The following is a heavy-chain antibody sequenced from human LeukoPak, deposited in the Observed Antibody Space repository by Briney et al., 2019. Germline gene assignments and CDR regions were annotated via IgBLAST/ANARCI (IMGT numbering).Heavy chain of an antibody. D-gene: IGHD6-13*01. CDR2: ISAYNGNT. CDR1: GGTFSSYA. CDR3: ARVSSSWYEALDY. Sequence: GASVKVSCKASGGTFSSYAISWVRQAPGQGLEWMGWISAYNGNTNYAQKLQGRVTMTTDTSTSTAYMELRSLRSDDTAVYYCARVSSSWYEALDYWGQGTLVTVSS. V-gene: IGHV1-18*01. J-gene: IGHJ4*02.